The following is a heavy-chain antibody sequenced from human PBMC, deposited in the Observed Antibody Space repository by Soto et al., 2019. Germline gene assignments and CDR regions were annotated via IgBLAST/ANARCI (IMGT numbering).Heavy chain of an antibody. CDR1: GGSFSNYY. CDR2: IYNSGST. D-gene: IGHD5-18*01. V-gene: IGHV4-59*12. J-gene: IGHJ6*03. Sequence: SETLSLTCSVSGGSFSNYYWGWIRQAPGKGLEWIGSIYNSGSTNYNPSLKSRVAISVDTSKNQFSLKLSSVTAADTAVYYCARGRGYSYGSVYYYYYMDVWGKGTTVTVSS. CDR3: ARGRGYSYGSVYYYYYMDV.